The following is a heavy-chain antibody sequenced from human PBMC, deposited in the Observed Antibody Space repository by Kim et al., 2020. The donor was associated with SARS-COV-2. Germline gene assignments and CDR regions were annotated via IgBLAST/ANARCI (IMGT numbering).Heavy chain of an antibody. D-gene: IGHD3-22*01. J-gene: IGHJ3*02. Sequence: GGSLRLSCAASGFTFSDYYMSWIRQAPGKGLEWGSYISSSSSYTNYADSVKGRFTISRDNANNSLYLQMNSLRAEDTAVYYCARETTMIVDTGAFDIWGQKTMVTVSS. CDR2: ISSSSSYT. V-gene: IGHV3-11*05. CDR3: ARETTMIVDTGAFDI. CDR1: GFTFSDYY.